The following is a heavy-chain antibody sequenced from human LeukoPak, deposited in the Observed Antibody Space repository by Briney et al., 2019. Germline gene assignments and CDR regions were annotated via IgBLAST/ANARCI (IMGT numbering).Heavy chain of an antibody. D-gene: IGHD1-26*01. CDR2: IYNSGST. Sequence: SETLSLTCTVSGYSISSGYYWGWIRQTPGKGLEWIGSIYNSGSTYYNPSLKSRVTLSVDTSKNQFSLKLTSVTAADMAVYFCARQFLVGSTFHAFDLWGQGTRVTVSS. CDR3: ARQFLVGSTFHAFDL. J-gene: IGHJ3*01. V-gene: IGHV4-38-2*02. CDR1: GYSISSGYY.